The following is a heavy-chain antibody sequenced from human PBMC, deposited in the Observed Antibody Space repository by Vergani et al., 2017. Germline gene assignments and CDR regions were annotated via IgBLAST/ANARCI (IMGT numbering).Heavy chain of an antibody. Sequence: QVQLQQWGAGLLKPSETLSLTCAVSGGSFSGYYWSWIRQPPGKGLEWIGEINHSGSTNYNPALKSRVTISVDTSKNQFSLKLSSVPAADTAVYYCARGTGITSVGVVIENYFDYWGQGTLVTVSS. D-gene: IGHD3-3*01. J-gene: IGHJ4*02. V-gene: IGHV4-34*01. CDR3: ARGTGITSVGVVIENYFDY. CDR1: GGSFSGYY. CDR2: INHSGST.